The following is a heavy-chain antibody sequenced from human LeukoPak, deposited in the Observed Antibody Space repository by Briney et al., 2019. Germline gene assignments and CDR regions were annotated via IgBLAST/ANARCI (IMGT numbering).Heavy chain of an antibody. CDR3: ARARGHYDSSGYRPSAFDI. D-gene: IGHD3-22*01. Sequence: SETLSLTCTVSGGSISSGGYYWSWIRQHPGKGLEWIGYIYYSGSTYYNPSLKSRVTISVDTSKNQFSLELSSVTAADTAVYYCARARGHYDSSGYRPSAFDIWGQGTMVTVSS. CDR2: IYYSGST. J-gene: IGHJ3*02. CDR1: GGSISSGGYY. V-gene: IGHV4-31*03.